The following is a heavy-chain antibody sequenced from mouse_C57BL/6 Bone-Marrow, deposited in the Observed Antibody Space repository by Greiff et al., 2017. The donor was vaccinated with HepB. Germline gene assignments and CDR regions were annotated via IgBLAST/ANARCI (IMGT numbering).Heavy chain of an antibody. V-gene: IGHV1-19*01. J-gene: IGHJ3*01. CDR2: INPYNGGT. CDR1: GYTFTDYY. D-gene: IGHD3-3*01. Sequence: VQLQQSGPVLVKPGASVKMSCKASGYTFTDYYMNWVKQSHGKSLEWIGVINPYNGGTSYNQKFKGKATLTVDKSSSTAYMELNSLTSEESAVYYCARWGWAAWFAYWGQGTLVTVSA. CDR3: ARWGWAAWFAY.